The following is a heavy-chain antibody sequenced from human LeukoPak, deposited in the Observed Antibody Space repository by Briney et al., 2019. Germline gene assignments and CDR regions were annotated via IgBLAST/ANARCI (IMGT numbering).Heavy chain of an antibody. CDR1: GFTFDDYG. V-gene: IGHV3-20*04. J-gene: IGHJ6*03. D-gene: IGHD3-10*01. Sequence: GGSLRLSCAASGFTFDDYGMSWVRQAPGKGLEWVSGINWNGGSTGYADSVKGRFTISRDNAKNSLYLQMNSLRAEDTAVYYCARDMDRYYMDVWGKGTTVTVSS. CDR3: ARDMDRYYMDV. CDR2: INWNGGST.